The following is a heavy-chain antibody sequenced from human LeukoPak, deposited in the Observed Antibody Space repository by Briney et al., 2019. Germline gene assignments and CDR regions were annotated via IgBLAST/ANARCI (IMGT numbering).Heavy chain of an antibody. J-gene: IGHJ6*02. CDR1: GDSVSSNSAA. Sequence: SQTLSLTCAISGDSVSSNSAAWNWIRQSPSRGLEWLGRTYYRSKWYNDYAVSVKSRITINPDTSKNQFSLQPNSVTPEDTAVYYCARAYYDILTGYYERDYYYYYGMDVWGQGTTVTVSS. D-gene: IGHD3-9*01. CDR3: ARAYYDILTGYYERDYYYYYGMDV. CDR2: TYYRSKWYN. V-gene: IGHV6-1*01.